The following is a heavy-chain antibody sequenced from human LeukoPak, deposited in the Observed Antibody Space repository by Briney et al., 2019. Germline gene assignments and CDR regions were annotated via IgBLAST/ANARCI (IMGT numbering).Heavy chain of an antibody. J-gene: IGHJ4*02. CDR2: INDDGSAT. V-gene: IGHV3-74*01. Sequence: GGSLRLSCAASGFTFSNYWMHWVRQVPGKGLVWVSRINDDGSATFYADSVKGRFTISRDNAKNSLYLQMNSLRAEDTAVYYCARSMVTIPIPGGYWGQGTLVTVSS. CDR1: GFTFSNYW. D-gene: IGHD2-2*02. CDR3: ARSMVTIPIPGGY.